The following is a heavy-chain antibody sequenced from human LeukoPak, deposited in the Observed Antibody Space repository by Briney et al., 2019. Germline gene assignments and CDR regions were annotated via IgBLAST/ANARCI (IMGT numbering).Heavy chain of an antibody. CDR2: IYYSGST. CDR3: ARGEGLWFGELFDY. D-gene: IGHD3-10*01. CDR1: GGSISSYY. V-gene: IGHV4-59*01. Sequence: SETLSLTCTVSGGSISSYYWSWIRQPPGKGLEWIGYIYYSGSTNYNPSLKSRVTISVDTSKNQFSLKLSSVTAADTAVYYCARGEGLWFGELFDYWGQGTLVTVSS. J-gene: IGHJ4*02.